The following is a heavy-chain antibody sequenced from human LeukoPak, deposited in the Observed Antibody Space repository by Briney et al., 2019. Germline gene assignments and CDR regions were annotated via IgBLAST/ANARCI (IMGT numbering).Heavy chain of an antibody. J-gene: IGHJ4*02. CDR2: IWYDGTNK. D-gene: IGHD1-26*01. CDR1: GFTFSSNN. V-gene: IGHV3-33*03. Sequence: GGSLRLSCASSGFTFSSNNMHWVRQAPGMGLDWVAAIWYDGTNKYYADSVKGRFTISRDNSKNTLFLQMNSLRAEDTAVYYCAKDRHLFGTGSYYYFGLWGQGTLVTVSS. CDR3: AKDRHLFGTGSYYYFGL.